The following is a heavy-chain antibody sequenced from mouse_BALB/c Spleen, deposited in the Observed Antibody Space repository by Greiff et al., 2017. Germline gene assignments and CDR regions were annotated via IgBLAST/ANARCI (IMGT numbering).Heavy chain of an antibody. J-gene: IGHJ2*01. V-gene: IGHV5-12-1*01. Sequence: VQLKQSGGGLVKPGGSLKLSCAASGFAFSSYDMSWVRQTPEKRLEWVAYISSGGGCTYYPDTVKGRFTISRDNAKNTLYLQMSSLKSEDTAMYYCARRGNYYDSSYFDYWGQGTTLTVSS. CDR3: ARRGNYYDSSYFDY. D-gene: IGHD1-1*01. CDR2: ISSGGGCT. CDR1: GFAFSSYD.